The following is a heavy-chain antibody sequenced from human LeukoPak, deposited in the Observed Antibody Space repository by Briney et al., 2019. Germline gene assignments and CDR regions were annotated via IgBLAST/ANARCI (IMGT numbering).Heavy chain of an antibody. CDR3: ARLAYGYGFDY. J-gene: IGHJ4*02. Sequence: PGGSLRLSCAASGFAFSTYWMHWVRQAPGKGLVWVSRINSDGSTTRYADSVKGRFSISRDNAKNSLYLQMNSLRAEDTAVYYCARLAYGYGFDYWGQGTLVTVSS. D-gene: IGHD5-18*01. CDR2: INSDGSTT. V-gene: IGHV3-74*01. CDR1: GFAFSTYW.